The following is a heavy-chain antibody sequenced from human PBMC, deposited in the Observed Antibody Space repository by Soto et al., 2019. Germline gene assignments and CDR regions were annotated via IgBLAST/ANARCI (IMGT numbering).Heavy chain of an antibody. CDR3: AKGAGDRLSLGMDV. Sequence: QVQLVESGGGVVQPGWSLRLSCAASGFSISDYGMEWVRQAPGKGLEWVALISYDGNNTYYADSVKGRFTISRDNSKDTLFLQMTGLRAEDTAVYYCAKGAGDRLSLGMDVWGPGTTVNVSS. J-gene: IGHJ6*02. CDR1: GFSISDYG. CDR2: ISYDGNNT. V-gene: IGHV3-30*18. D-gene: IGHD1-26*01.